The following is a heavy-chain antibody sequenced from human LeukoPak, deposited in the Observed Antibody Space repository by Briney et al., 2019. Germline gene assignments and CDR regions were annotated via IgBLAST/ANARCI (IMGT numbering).Heavy chain of an antibody. Sequence: SETLSLTCTVSGGSISSGGYYWSWIRQHPGKCLEWIGYIYYSRSTYYNPSLKSRVTISGVRCKDQYPLMLSSGTAADAAVYYCASSSAAGVMRNWFDPCGQGTLLTDTS. D-gene: IGHD6-13*01. CDR2: IYYSRST. CDR1: GGSISSGGYY. V-gene: IGHV4-31*03. CDR3: ASSSAAGVMRNWFDP. J-gene: IGHJ5*02.